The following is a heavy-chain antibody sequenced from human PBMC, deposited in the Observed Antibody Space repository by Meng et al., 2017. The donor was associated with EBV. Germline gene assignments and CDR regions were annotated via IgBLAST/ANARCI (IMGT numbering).Heavy chain of an antibody. D-gene: IGHD5-12*01. CDR2: IYSGGST. Sequence: VQRVESGGGLSQRGGYLRPSCAALWFTVSSNYMSWVRQAQGKGLEWVSVIYSGGSTYYADSVKGRFTISRDNSKNTLYLQMNSLRAEDTAVYYCAKHRLGPLDYWGQGTLVTVSS. J-gene: IGHJ4*02. V-gene: IGHV3-53*01. CDR3: AKHRLGPLDY. CDR1: WFTVSSNY.